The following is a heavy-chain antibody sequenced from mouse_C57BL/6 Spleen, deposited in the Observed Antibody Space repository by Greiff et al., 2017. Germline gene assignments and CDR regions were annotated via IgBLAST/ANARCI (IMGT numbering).Heavy chain of an antibody. Sequence: QVQLQQPGAELVKPGASVKLSCKASGYTFTSYWMHWVKQRPGQGLEWIGMIHPNSGSTNYNEKFKSKATLTVDNSSSTAYMQLSSLTSEDSAVYYCARPGNYDYPWFAYWGQGTLVTVSA. CDR3: ARPGNYDYPWFAY. D-gene: IGHD2-4*01. CDR2: IHPNSGST. V-gene: IGHV1-64*01. CDR1: GYTFTSYW. J-gene: IGHJ3*01.